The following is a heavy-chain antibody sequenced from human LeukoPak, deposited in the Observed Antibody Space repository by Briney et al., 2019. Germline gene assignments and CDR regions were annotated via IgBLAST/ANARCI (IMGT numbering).Heavy chain of an antibody. CDR3: ARYQTPIAAAGSRYAFDI. D-gene: IGHD6-13*01. J-gene: IGHJ3*02. CDR2: IYYSGST. CDR1: GGSISGSSYY. V-gene: IGHV4-39*07. Sequence: SETLSLTCTVSGGSISGSSYYWGWIRQPPGKGLEWIGSIYYSGSTNYNPSLKSRVTMSVDTSKNQFSLKLSSVTAADTAVYYCARYQTPIAAAGSRYAFDIWGQGTMVTVSS.